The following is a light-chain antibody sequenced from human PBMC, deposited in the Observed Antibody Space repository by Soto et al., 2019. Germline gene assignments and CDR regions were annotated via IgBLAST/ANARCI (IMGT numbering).Light chain of an antibody. Sequence: DIHMTQSPSTLSASVGDRVTITCRASQNVFTWLAWYQQKPGKAPKLLISKASTLESGVPSRFSGSGSGTEFTLTISSLQPDDFATYYCQQYNSYAFTFGGGTKVEI. V-gene: IGKV1-5*03. CDR1: QNVFTW. CDR3: QQYNSYAFT. CDR2: KAS. J-gene: IGKJ4*01.